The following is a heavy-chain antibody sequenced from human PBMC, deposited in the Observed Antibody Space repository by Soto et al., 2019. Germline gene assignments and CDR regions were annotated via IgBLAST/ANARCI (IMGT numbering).Heavy chain of an antibody. J-gene: IGHJ4*02. CDR3: ARGRGVVAATFDY. CDR2: ISSSSSTI. V-gene: IGHV3-48*01. Sequence: EVRLVESGGGLVQPGGSLRLSCAASGFTFSSYSMNWVRQAPGKGLEWVSYISSSSSTIYYADSVKGRFTISRDNAKNSLYLQMNSLRAEDTAVYYCARGRGVVAATFDYWGQGTLVTVSS. CDR1: GFTFSSYS. D-gene: IGHD2-15*01.